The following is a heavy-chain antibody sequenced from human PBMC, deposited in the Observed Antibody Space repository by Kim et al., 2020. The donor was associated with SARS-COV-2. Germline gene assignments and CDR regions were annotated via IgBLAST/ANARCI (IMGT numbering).Heavy chain of an antibody. D-gene: IGHD3-10*01. Sequence: GGSLRLSCAASGFTFSDYAMHWVRQTPGKGLEWVAVISYDGSSKYYADSVKGRFTISRDNSKNTLYLPMNSLRADDTAVYFCARIRARLVTAVADAFDIWGRGTMVTVSS. CDR2: ISYDGSSK. J-gene: IGHJ3*02. CDR1: GFTFSDYA. CDR3: ARIRARLVTAVADAFDI. V-gene: IGHV3-30-3*01.